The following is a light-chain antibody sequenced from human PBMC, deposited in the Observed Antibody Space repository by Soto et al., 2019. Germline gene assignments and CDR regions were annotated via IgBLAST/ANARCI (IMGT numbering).Light chain of an antibody. CDR1: QSVSSSY. Sequence: EIGLTQSPGTLSLSPGERATLSCRASQSVSSSYLAWYQQKPGQAPRLLIYGASSRATGIPDRFSGSGSGTDFTLTIRRLEPEDFAVYYCQQYGSSPGWTFGQGTKVEIK. V-gene: IGKV3-20*01. J-gene: IGKJ1*01. CDR2: GAS. CDR3: QQYGSSPGWT.